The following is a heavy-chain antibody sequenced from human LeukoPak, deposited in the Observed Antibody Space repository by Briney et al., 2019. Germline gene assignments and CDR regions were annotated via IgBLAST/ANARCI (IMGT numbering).Heavy chain of an antibody. CDR3: AKDLDYYDSSGYYGINWFDP. V-gene: IGHV3-66*02. CDR1: GFTVSSNY. Sequence: GGSLRLSCAASGFTVSSNYMSWVRQAPGKGLEWVSVIYSGGSTYYADSVKGRFTISRDNSKNTLYLQMNSLRAEDTAVYYCAKDLDYYDSSGYYGINWFDPWGQGTLVTVSS. D-gene: IGHD3-22*01. CDR2: IYSGGST. J-gene: IGHJ5*02.